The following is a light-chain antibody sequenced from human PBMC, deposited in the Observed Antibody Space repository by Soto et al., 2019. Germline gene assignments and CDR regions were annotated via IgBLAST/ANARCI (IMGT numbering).Light chain of an antibody. Sequence: QSALTQPRSVSGSPGQSVTISFTGTSSDVGGYNYVSWYHQHPGKAPKLMIYDVSKRPSGVPDRFSGSKSGNTASLTISGLQAEDEADYYCCSYAGSYTFGVFGTGTKLTVL. CDR1: SSDVGGYNY. J-gene: IGLJ1*01. V-gene: IGLV2-11*01. CDR2: DVS. CDR3: CSYAGSYTFGV.